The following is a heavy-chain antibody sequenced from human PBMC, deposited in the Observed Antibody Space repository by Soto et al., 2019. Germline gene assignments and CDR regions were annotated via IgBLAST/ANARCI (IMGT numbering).Heavy chain of an antibody. J-gene: IGHJ3*02. CDR2: ISSSSSYI. D-gene: IGHD2-8*01. Sequence: PGGSLRLSCAASGFTFSSYSMNWVRQAPGKGLEWVSSISSSSSYIYYAVSVKGRFTISRDNAKNSLYLQMNSLRAEDTAVYYCASSDCTNGVCYDGALDIWGQGTMVTVSS. CDR3: ASSDCTNGVCYDGALDI. CDR1: GFTFSSYS. V-gene: IGHV3-21*01.